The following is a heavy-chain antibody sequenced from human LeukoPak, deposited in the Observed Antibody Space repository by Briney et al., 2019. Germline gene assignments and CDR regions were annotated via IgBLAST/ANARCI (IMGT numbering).Heavy chain of an antibody. D-gene: IGHD3-16*01. J-gene: IGHJ5*02. CDR3: ARGGDSLGGNWFDP. CDR2: ISYDGSNK. CDR1: GFTFSSYA. Sequence: AGGSLRLSCAASGFTFSSYAMHWVRQAPGKGLEWVAVISYDGSNKYYADSVKGRFTISRDNSKNTLYLQMNSLTGEDTAVYYCARGGDSLGGNWFDPWGQGTLVTVSS. V-gene: IGHV3-30*04.